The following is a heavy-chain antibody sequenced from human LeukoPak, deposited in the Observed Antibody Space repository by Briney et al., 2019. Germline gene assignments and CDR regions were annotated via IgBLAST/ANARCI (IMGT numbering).Heavy chain of an antibody. D-gene: IGHD1-14*01. CDR1: GFTFSSYW. J-gene: IGHJ4*02. CDR3: VRDITAFDY. V-gene: IGHV3-7*05. Sequence: GGSLRLSCAASGFTFSSYWMSWVRQAPGKGLEWVANIKPDGSEKYYVDSAEGRFTISRDNAKNSLYLQMNSLRAEDTAVYYCVRDITAFDYWGQGILVTVSS. CDR2: IKPDGSEK.